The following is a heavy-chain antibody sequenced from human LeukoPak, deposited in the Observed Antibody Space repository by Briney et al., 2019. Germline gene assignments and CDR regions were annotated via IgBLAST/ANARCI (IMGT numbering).Heavy chain of an antibody. CDR3: AREDGGTPDY. D-gene: IGHD4-23*01. CDR2: ITESGSYQ. CDR1: EFTFSRYG. Sequence: GGSLRLSCAASEFTFSRYGMHWVRQAPGKGLEWVSSITESGSYQYYADSVKGRFTISRDNAKDSLYLQMNSLRAEDTAVYYCAREDGGTPDYWGQGTLVTVSS. J-gene: IGHJ4*02. V-gene: IGHV3-21*01.